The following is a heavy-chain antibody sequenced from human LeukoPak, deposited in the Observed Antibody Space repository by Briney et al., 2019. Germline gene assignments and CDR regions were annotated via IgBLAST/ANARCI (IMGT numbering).Heavy chain of an antibody. CDR3: ASQRWLQVYYFDY. CDR1: GYTFSSYY. Sequence: SVKVSCKASGYTFSSYYMHWVRQAPGHGLEWMGVIIPIFGSANYAQKFQGRVTITADESTSTAYLELSSLRSEDTAVYYCASQRWLQVYYFDYWGQGSLVTVSS. D-gene: IGHD5-24*01. CDR2: IIPIFGSA. V-gene: IGHV1-69*13. J-gene: IGHJ4*02.